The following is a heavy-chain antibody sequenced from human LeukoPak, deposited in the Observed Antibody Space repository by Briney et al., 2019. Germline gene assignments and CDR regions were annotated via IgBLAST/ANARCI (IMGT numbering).Heavy chain of an antibody. D-gene: IGHD2-8*02. V-gene: IGHV3-7*03. CDR2: INQDGSEK. CDR3: ARSTAGFDY. CDR1: GFTLSTYW. Sequence: GGSLRLSCAASGFTLSTYWMSWVRRAPGKGLEWVANINQDGSEKYYVDSVKGRFTISRDNAKNSLYLQMNSLRAEDTAVYYCARSTAGFDYWGQGTLVTVSS. J-gene: IGHJ4*02.